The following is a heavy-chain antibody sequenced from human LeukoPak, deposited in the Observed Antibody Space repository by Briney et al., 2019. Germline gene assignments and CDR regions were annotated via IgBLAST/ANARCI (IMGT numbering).Heavy chain of an antibody. Sequence: GRSLRLSCAASGFTFSSYAMSWVRQAPGKGLEWVSAISGSGGSTYYADSVKGRFTISRDNSKNTLYLQMNSLRAEDTAVYYCAKAPSYYYDSSGYYFWGQGTLVTVSS. V-gene: IGHV3-23*01. CDR1: GFTFSSYA. CDR2: ISGSGGST. J-gene: IGHJ4*02. CDR3: AKAPSYYYDSSGYYF. D-gene: IGHD3-22*01.